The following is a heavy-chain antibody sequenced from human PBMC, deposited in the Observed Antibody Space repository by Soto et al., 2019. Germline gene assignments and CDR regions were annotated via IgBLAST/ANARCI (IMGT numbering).Heavy chain of an antibody. CDR2: IYYSGST. J-gene: IGHJ4*02. CDR1: GGSISSSSYY. D-gene: IGHD4-17*01. CDR3: ARLSTVVTPFDY. Sequence: TSETLSLTCTVSGGSISSSSYYWGWIRQPPGKGLEWIGSIYYSGSTYYNPSLKSRVTISVDTSKNQFSLKLSSVTAADTAVYYCARLSTVVTPFDYWGQGTLVTVSS. V-gene: IGHV4-39*01.